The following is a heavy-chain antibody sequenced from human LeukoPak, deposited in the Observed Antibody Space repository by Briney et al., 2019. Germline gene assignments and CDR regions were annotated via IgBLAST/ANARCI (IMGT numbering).Heavy chain of an antibody. D-gene: IGHD2-2*02. J-gene: IGHJ4*02. CDR2: MKRDGSEV. CDR1: GFTFSTYW. CDR3: ARYTEYYFDY. Sequence: GGSLRLSCAASGFTFSTYWMTWVRQAPGKGLEWVANMKRDGSEVYYANSVKGHFTITRDNAKNSLYLQMNSLRAEDTAVYYCARYTEYYFDYWGQGTLVTVSS. V-gene: IGHV3-7*01.